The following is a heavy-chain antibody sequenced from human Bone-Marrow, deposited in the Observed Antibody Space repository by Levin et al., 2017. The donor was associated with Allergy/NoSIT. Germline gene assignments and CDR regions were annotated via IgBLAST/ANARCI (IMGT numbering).Heavy chain of an antibody. J-gene: IGHJ4*02. CDR3: ELGGY. Sequence: GGSLRLSCAASGFTFSNAWVSWVRQAPGKGLEWIGRIRSKTDGGTTDYAAPVKGRFSISRDDSKDTLYLQMNNLNTADTAVYYCELGGYWGQGTLVTVSS. D-gene: IGHD7-27*01. CDR2: IRSKTDGGTT. V-gene: IGHV3-15*01. CDR1: GFTFSNAW.